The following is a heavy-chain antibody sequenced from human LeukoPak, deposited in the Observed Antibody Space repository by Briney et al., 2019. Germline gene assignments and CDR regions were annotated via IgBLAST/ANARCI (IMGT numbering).Heavy chain of an antibody. CDR1: GGSISSGDYY. V-gene: IGHV4-30-4*01. D-gene: IGHD3-10*01. J-gene: IGHJ4*02. CDR3: ARGGSYYGSGSLTTTFDY. Sequence: PSETLSLTCTVSGGSISSGDYYWSWIRQPPGKGLEWIGYIYYSGSTYYNPSLKSRVTISVDTSKNQFSLKLSSVTAADTAVYYCARGGSYYGSGSLTTTFDYWGQGTLVTLSS. CDR2: IYYSGST.